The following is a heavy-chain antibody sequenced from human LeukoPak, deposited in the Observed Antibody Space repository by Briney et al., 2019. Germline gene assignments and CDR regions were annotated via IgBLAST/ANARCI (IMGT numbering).Heavy chain of an antibody. CDR3: ARAKPRGRVYAFDI. CDR1: GYTFTSYD. D-gene: IGHD3-10*01. CDR2: MNPNSGNT. J-gene: IGHJ3*02. Sequence: WASVKVSCKASGYTFTSYDINWVRQATGQGLEWMGWMNPNSGNTGYAQKFQGRVTITRNTSISTAYMELSNLRSEDTAVYYCARAKPRGRVYAFDIWGQGTMVTVSS. V-gene: IGHV1-8*03.